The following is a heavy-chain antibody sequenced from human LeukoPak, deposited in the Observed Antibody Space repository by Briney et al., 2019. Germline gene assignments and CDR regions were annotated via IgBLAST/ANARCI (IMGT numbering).Heavy chain of an antibody. Sequence: PSETLSLTCTVSGGSISSYYWSWIRQPPGRGLEWIGYIYYSGSTNYNPSLKSRVTISVDTSKNQFSLKLSSVTAADTAVYYCASLSYCSSTSCYVGYFDYWGQGTLVTVSS. D-gene: IGHD2-2*01. V-gene: IGHV4-59*08. CDR2: IYYSGST. J-gene: IGHJ4*02. CDR3: ASLSYCSSTSCYVGYFDY. CDR1: GGSISSYY.